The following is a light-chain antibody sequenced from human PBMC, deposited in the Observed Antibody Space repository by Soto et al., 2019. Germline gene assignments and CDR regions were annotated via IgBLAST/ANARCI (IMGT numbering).Light chain of an antibody. CDR1: SSDDGGYNY. Sequence: QSALTQPPSASGSPGQSVTISCTGTSSDDGGYNYVSWYQQYPGKAPKLMIYEVSKRPSGVPDRFSGSKSGKTASLTVSGLQAEDEADDYCSSYAGSDIWVFGGGTKVTVL. CDR3: SSYAGSDIWV. J-gene: IGLJ3*02. CDR2: EVS. V-gene: IGLV2-8*01.